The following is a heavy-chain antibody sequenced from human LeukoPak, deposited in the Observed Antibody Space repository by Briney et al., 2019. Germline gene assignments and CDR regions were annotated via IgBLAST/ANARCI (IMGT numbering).Heavy chain of an antibody. CDR2: IKQDGSEK. CDR1: XFTFXXXX. V-gene: IGHV3-7*01. CDR3: ARENYFDY. J-gene: IGHJ4*02. Sequence: XSXFTFXXXXXSXXXXXXXXXXEWVANIKQDGSEKYYVDSVKGRFTISRDNAKNSLYLQMNSLRAEDTAVYYCARENYFDYWGQGTLVTVSS.